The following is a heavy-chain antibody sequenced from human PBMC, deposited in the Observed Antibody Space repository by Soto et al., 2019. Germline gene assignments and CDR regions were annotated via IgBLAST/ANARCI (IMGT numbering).Heavy chain of an antibody. Sequence: QVQLVQSGAEVKKPGSSVKVSCKASGGTFSSYAISWVRQAPGQGLEWMGGIIPIFGTANYAQKFQGRVTITADESTSTAYMELSSLRSEDTAVYYCARDWWVPTPYYYYGMDVWGQGTTVTVSS. CDR1: GGTFSSYA. CDR2: IIPIFGTA. J-gene: IGHJ6*02. CDR3: ARDWWVPTPYYYYGMDV. V-gene: IGHV1-69*01. D-gene: IGHD2-15*01.